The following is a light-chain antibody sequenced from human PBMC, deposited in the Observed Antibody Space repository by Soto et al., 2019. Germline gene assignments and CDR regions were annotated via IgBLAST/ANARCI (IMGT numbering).Light chain of an antibody. CDR3: QSYDSSLSGHVV. J-gene: IGLJ2*01. Sequence: QAVVTQPPSVSGAPGQRVTISCTGSSSNIGAGYDVHWYQQLPGTATKLLIYGNSNRPSGVPDRFSGSKSGTSASLAITGLQADDEADYYCQSYDSSLSGHVVFGGGTKLTVL. CDR2: GNS. CDR1: SSNIGAGYD. V-gene: IGLV1-40*01.